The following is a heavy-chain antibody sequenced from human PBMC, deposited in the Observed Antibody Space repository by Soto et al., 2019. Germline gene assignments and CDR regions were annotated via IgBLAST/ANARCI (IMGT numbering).Heavy chain of an antibody. V-gene: IGHV3-48*01. CDR1: GFTFGSYS. Sequence: GGYLRLSCAASGFTFGSYSMNWVRQAPGKGLEWVSYISSSSSTIYYADSVKGRFTISRDNAKNSLYLQMNSLRAEDTAGYYCVMYCYGDHGDLHAFRTRRSFDL. CDR2: ISSSSSTI. D-gene: IGHD4-17*01. J-gene: IGHJ2*01. CDR3: VMYCYGDHGDLHAFRTRRSFDL.